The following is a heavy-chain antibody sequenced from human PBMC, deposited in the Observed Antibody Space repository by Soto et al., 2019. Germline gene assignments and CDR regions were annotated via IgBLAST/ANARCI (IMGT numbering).Heavy chain of an antibody. CDR3: ARAVAVATDFDY. V-gene: IGHV1-18*01. D-gene: IGHD5-12*01. J-gene: IGHJ4*02. CDR2: ISAYNGNT. Sequence: GASVKASCKASGYTFTSYGISCVRQAPGQRLEWMGWISAYNGNTKYSQKLQGRVTITTDTSASTAYMELSSLRSEDTAVYYCARAVAVATDFDYWGQGTLVTVSS. CDR1: GYTFTSYG.